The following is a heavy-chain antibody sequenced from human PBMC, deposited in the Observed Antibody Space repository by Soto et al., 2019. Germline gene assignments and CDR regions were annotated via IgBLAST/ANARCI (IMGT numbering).Heavy chain of an antibody. Sequence: SETLSLTCTVSGGSISSYYWSWIRQPPGKGLEWIGYIYYSGSTNYNPSLKSRVTISVDTSKNQFSLKLSSVTAADTAVYYCARDGRRSGWFDPWGQGTLVTVSS. J-gene: IGHJ5*02. V-gene: IGHV4-59*01. CDR3: ARDGRRSGWFDP. CDR1: GGSISSYY. CDR2: IYYSGST.